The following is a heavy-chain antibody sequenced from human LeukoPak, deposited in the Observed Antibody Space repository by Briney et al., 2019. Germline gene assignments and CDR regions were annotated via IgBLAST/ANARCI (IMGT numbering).Heavy chain of an antibody. CDR1: GGTFSSYA. Sequence: GASVKVSCKASGGTFSSYAISWVRQAPGQGLEWMGGIIPIFGTANYAQKFQGRVTITTDESTSTAYMELSSLRSEDTAVYYCARGLLVYAVYYYYMDVWGKGTTVTVSS. CDR2: IIPIFGTA. J-gene: IGHJ6*03. CDR3: ARGLLVYAVYYYYMDV. V-gene: IGHV1-69*05. D-gene: IGHD2-8*01.